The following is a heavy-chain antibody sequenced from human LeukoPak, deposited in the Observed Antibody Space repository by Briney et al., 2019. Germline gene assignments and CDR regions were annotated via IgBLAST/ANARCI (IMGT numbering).Heavy chain of an antibody. J-gene: IGHJ5*02. D-gene: IGHD2-2*01. CDR2: IYPGDSDT. CDR1: GYSFATHW. V-gene: IGHV5-51*01. CDR3: ARARKDIVVVPAAINWFDP. Sequence: GESLRISCKGSGYSFATHWIGWVRQMPGKGLEWMGIIYPGDSDTRYSPSFQGQVTISADKSISTAYLQWSSLKASDTAMYYCARARKDIVVVPAAINWFDPWGQGTLVTVSS.